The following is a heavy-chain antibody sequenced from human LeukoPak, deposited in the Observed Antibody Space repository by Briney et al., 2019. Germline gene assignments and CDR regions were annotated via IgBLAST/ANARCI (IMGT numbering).Heavy chain of an antibody. CDR3: ARDISGYDP. D-gene: IGHD5-12*01. J-gene: IGHJ5*02. CDR1: GYTFTSYY. V-gene: IGHV1-46*01. Sequence: ASVKVSCKASGYTFTSYYIHWVRQAPGQGLEWMGIINPSGGSTSYAQKFQGRLTITRDTTTSTQYMELSSLRSEDTSVYYCARDISGYDPWGQGTLVTVSS. CDR2: INPSGGST.